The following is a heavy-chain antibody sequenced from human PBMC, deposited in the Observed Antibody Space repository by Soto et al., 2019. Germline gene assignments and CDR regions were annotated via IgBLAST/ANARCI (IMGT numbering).Heavy chain of an antibody. CDR2: LYYSGST. V-gene: IGHV4-59*11. Sequence: SETLSLTCTVSGGSISSHYWSWIRQPPGKGLEWIGYLYYSGSTNYNPSLKSRVTISVDTSKNQFSLKLSSVTAADTAVYYCARVMTGTHTFDFWGQGTLVTLSS. D-gene: IGHD1-7*01. J-gene: IGHJ4*02. CDR3: ARVMTGTHTFDF. CDR1: GGSISSHY.